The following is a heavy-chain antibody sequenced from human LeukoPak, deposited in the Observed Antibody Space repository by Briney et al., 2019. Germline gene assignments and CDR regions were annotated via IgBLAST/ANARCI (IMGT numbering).Heavy chain of an antibody. J-gene: IGHJ4*02. V-gene: IGHV3-33*01. CDR2: IWYDGSNK. CDR1: GFTFSSYG. D-gene: IGHD6-13*01. CDR3: ARVRYSSSWCDY. Sequence: GGSLRLSCAASGFTFSSYGMHWVRQAPGKGLEWVAVIWYDGSNKYYADSVKGRFTISRDNSKNTLYLQMNSLRAEDTAVYYCARVRYSSSWCDYWGQGTLVTVSS.